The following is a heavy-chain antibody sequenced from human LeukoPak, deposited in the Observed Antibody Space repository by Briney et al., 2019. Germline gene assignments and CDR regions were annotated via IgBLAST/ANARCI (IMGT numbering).Heavy chain of an antibody. V-gene: IGHV3-23*01. CDR1: GFTFSSYA. CDR3: AKDRGAQAVAGLFDY. Sequence: GGSLRLSCAASGFTFSSYAMSWVRQAPGKGLEWVSAISGSGGSTYYADSVKGRFTISRDNSKNTLYLRMNSLRAEDTAVYYCAKDRGAQAVAGLFDYWGQGTLVTVSS. CDR2: ISGSGGST. J-gene: IGHJ4*02. D-gene: IGHD6-19*01.